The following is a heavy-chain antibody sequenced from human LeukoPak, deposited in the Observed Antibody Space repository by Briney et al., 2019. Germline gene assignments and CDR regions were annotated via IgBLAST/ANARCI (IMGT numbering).Heavy chain of an antibody. D-gene: IGHD5-12*01. CDR3: ARGRGGYDLNFDY. CDR2: INHSGST. CDR1: GGSFSGYY. Sequence: SETLSLTCAVYGGSFSGYYWSWIRQPPGKGLEWIGEINHSGSTNYNPSLKSRVTISVDTSKNQFSLKLSSVTAADTAVYYCARGRGGYDLNFDYWGQGTLVTVSS. J-gene: IGHJ4*02. V-gene: IGHV4-34*01.